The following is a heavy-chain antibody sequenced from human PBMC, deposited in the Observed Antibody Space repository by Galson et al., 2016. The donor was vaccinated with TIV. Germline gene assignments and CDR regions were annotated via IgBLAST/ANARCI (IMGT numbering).Heavy chain of an antibody. D-gene: IGHD3-10*01. CDR3: ARGFRSYYFDY. CDR2: ISYDRSDK. Sequence: SLRLSCAASGFTFGSYGMHWVRHGPSKGLEWVAFISYDRSDKHYADSVKGRFTTSRDNSKNTLYLQMSSLRPEDTAVYYCARGFRSYYFDYWGQGTLVTVSS. J-gene: IGHJ4*02. CDR1: GFTFGSYG. V-gene: IGHV3-30-3*01.